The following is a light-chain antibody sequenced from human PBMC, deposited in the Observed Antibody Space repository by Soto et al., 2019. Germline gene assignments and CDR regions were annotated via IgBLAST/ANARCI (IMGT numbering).Light chain of an antibody. V-gene: IGLV7-43*01. J-gene: IGLJ2*01. CDR1: SGAVTSGNY. CDR3: LLYYGGQLGV. Sequence: QAVVTQEPSLTVSPGGTVTLTCAPSSGAVTSGNYPNWFQQKPGQAPRALIDSTNHKYAWTPARFSGSLLGGKAALTLSGVQPEDEADYYCLLYYGGQLGVFGGGTKLTVL. CDR2: STN.